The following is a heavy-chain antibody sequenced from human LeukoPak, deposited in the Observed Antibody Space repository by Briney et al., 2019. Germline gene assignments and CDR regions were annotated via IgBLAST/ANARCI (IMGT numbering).Heavy chain of an antibody. CDR3: ARRAPGFSSGWLDY. V-gene: IGHV3-64*01. Sequence: PGGSLRLSCAASGFTFNNYAMHWVRRAPGKGLEYVSAISSNGGSTFYANSVKGRFTVSRDNSKNTLYLQMGGLRAEDMAVYYCARRAPGFSSGWLDYWGQGTLVTVSS. CDR1: GFTFNNYA. D-gene: IGHD6-19*01. CDR2: ISSNGGST. J-gene: IGHJ4*02.